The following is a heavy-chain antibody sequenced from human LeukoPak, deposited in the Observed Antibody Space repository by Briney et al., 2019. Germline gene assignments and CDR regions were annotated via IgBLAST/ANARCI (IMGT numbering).Heavy chain of an antibody. V-gene: IGHV3-48*01. CDR1: GFAFSSYG. D-gene: IGHD6-25*01. J-gene: IGHJ4*02. CDR2: ISASNGTI. CDR3: AREAGSADH. Sequence: PGGSLRLSCSASGFAFSSYGMNWVRQAPGKGLEWVSYISASNGTIFYADSVKGRLTVSRDNAKNSLYLQMNSLRAEDTGVYYCAREAGSADHWGQGTLVTVSS.